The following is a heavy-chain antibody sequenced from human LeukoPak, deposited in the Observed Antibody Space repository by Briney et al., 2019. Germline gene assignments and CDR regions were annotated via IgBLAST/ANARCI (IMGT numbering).Heavy chain of an antibody. Sequence: PGGSLRLSCAASGFTFSSYSMNWVRQAPGKGLEWVSSISSSSSYIYYADSVKGRFTISRDNAKNSLYLQKNSLRAEDTAVYYCARGGTTVLHYFDYWGQGTLVTVSS. V-gene: IGHV3-21*01. J-gene: IGHJ4*02. D-gene: IGHD2-2*01. CDR1: GFTFSSYS. CDR3: ARGGTTVLHYFDY. CDR2: ISSSSSYI.